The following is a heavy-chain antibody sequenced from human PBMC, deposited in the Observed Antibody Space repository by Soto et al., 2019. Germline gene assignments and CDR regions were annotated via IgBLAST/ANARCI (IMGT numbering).Heavy chain of an antibody. CDR2: ISGSGGST. J-gene: IGHJ3*01. D-gene: IGHD4-17*01. Sequence: EVQLVESGGGLVQTGGSLRLSCAASGFTFSNYGMTWVRQAPGKGLEWVSVISGSGGSTYYADSVKGRLTISRDNSKNTLYLQMNSLRAEDSALYYCAKGVTTVTPRVAFDFWGQGTMVTVSS. CDR1: GFTFSNYG. V-gene: IGHV3-23*04. CDR3: AKGVTTVTPRVAFDF.